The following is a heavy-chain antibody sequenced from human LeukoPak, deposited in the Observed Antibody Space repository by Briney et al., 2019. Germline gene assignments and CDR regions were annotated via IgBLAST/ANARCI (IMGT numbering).Heavy chain of an antibody. D-gene: IGHD1-26*01. CDR1: GFTFSSYE. V-gene: IGHV3-48*03. CDR3: ARESPWDSWFDP. J-gene: IGHJ5*02. CDR2: ISSSGSTI. Sequence: GGSLRLPCAASGFTFSSYEMNWVRQAPGKGLEWVSYISSSGSTIYYADSVKGRFTISRDNAKNSLYLQMNSLRAEDTAVYYCARESPWDSWFDPWGQGTLVTVSS.